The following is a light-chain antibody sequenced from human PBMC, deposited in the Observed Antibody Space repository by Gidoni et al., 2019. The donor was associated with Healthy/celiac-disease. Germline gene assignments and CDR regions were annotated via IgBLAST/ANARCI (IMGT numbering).Light chain of an antibody. CDR1: QTVSSSY. CDR2: GAS. V-gene: IGKV3-20*01. CDR3: QQYGSSPRT. Sequence: VLTQSPGTLSLSPGERATLSCRASQTVSSSYLSWYQQKPGQAPRLLIYGASSSATGIPDRFSGSGSGTDFTLTISRLEPEDFAVYYCQQYGSSPRTFGQWTKVEIK. J-gene: IGKJ1*01.